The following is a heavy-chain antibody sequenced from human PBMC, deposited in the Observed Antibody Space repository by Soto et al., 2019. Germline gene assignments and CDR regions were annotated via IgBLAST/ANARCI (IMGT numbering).Heavy chain of an antibody. J-gene: IGHJ6*02. CDR1: GFTFSDYY. CDR3: AREDCSGGSCYGMDV. D-gene: IGHD2-15*01. Sequence: GGYLRLSCAASGFTFSDYYMSWIRQAPGKGLEWVSYISSSSSYTNYADSVKGRFTISRDNAKNSLYLQMNSLRAEDTAVYYCAREDCSGGSCYGMDVWGQGTTVTVSS. CDR2: ISSSSSYT. V-gene: IGHV3-11*06.